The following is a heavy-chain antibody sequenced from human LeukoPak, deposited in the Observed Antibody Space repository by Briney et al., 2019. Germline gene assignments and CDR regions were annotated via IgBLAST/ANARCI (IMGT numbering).Heavy chain of an antibody. CDR1: GYTFTGYY. V-gene: IGHV1-2*02. Sequence: ASVKVSCKASGYTFTGYYMHWVRQAPGQGLEWMGWINPNSGGTNYAQKFQGRVTITRDTSISTAYMELSRLRSDDTAVYYCARSHIVLMVYVLDYWGQGTLVTVSS. J-gene: IGHJ4*02. D-gene: IGHD2-8*01. CDR3: ARSHIVLMVYVLDY. CDR2: INPNSGGT.